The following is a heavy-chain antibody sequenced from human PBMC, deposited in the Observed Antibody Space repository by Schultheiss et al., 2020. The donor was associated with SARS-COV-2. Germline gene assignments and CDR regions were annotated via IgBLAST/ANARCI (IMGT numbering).Heavy chain of an antibody. J-gene: IGHJ6*02. CDR2: INSDGSST. D-gene: IGHD3-10*01. CDR1: GFTFDDYA. V-gene: IGHV3-74*01. CDR3: ARDPGVYYGMDV. Sequence: GGSLRLSCAASGFTFDDYAMHWVRQAPGKGLEWVSGINSDGSSTSYADSVKGRFTISRDNSIATLYLQMNSLRVEDTAVYYCARDPGVYYGMDVWGQGTTVTVSS.